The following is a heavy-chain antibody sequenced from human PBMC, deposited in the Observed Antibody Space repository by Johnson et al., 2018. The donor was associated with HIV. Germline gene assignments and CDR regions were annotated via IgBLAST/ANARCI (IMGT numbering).Heavy chain of an antibody. CDR3: AKDLSWGAAGTGNAFDV. CDR1: GFTFSSYA. V-gene: IGHV3-30*04. Sequence: QVQLVESGGGVVQPGRSLRLSCAASGFTFSSYAMHWVRQAPGKGLEWVAVISYDGSNKYYADSVKGRFTISRDNSKNTLYLQMNSLSAEETAVYYCAKDLSWGAAGTGNAFDVWGQGTMVTVSS. J-gene: IGHJ3*01. D-gene: IGHD6-13*01. CDR2: ISYDGSNK.